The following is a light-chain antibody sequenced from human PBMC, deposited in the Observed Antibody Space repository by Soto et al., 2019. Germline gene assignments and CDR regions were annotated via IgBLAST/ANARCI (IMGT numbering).Light chain of an antibody. V-gene: IGKV1-5*01. J-gene: IGKJ1*01. CDR1: QSISSW. CDR2: DAS. CDR3: QQYNSYPWT. Sequence: DIQMTQSPSTLSASVGDRVTITCRASQSISSWLAWYQQKPGKAPKLLIYDASSLESGVPSRFSGSGSGTEFTLTNSSLQPDDFAPYYGQQYNSYPWTFGQGTKVDIK.